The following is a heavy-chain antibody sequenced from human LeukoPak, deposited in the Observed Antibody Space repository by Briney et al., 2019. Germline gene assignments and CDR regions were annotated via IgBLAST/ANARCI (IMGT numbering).Heavy chain of an antibody. Sequence: SETLSLTCAVYGGSFSGYYWSWIRQPPGKGLEWIGEINHSGSTNYNPSLKSRVTISVDTSKNQFSLKLSSVTAADTAVYYCARSRITIFGVVKDYFDYWGQGTLVTASS. D-gene: IGHD3-3*01. CDR1: GGSFSGYY. CDR3: ARSRITIFGVVKDYFDY. CDR2: INHSGST. V-gene: IGHV4-34*01. J-gene: IGHJ4*02.